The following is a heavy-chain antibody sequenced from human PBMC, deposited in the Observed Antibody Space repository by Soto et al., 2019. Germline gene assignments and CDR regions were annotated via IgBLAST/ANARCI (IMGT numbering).Heavy chain of an antibody. CDR3: ARGEVMAYYYYGTDV. J-gene: IGHJ6*02. Sequence: ASVKVSCKASGYTFTSYDINWVRQATGQGLEWMGWMNPNSGNTGYAQKFQGRVTMTRNTSISTAYMELSSLRSEDTAVYYCARGEVMAYYYYGTDVWGQGTTVTVSS. D-gene: IGHD2-8*01. V-gene: IGHV1-8*01. CDR2: MNPNSGNT. CDR1: GYTFTSYD.